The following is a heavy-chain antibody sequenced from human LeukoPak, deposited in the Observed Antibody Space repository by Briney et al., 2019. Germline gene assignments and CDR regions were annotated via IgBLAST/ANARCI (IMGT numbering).Heavy chain of an antibody. CDR2: IYQSGST. CDR3: ARVPGPNWFDP. J-gene: IGHJ5*02. Sequence: SETLSLACTVSGYSISSGYYWGWIRQPPGKGLEWIGSIYQSGSTYYNPSLKSRVTISVDTSKNQFSLKLSSVTAADTAVYYCARVPGPNWFDPWGQGTLVTVSS. V-gene: IGHV4-38-2*02. CDR1: GYSISSGYY.